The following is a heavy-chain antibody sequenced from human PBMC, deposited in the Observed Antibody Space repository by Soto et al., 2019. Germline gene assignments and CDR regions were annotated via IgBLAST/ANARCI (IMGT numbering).Heavy chain of an antibody. J-gene: IGHJ4*02. CDR1: GGTFSSYT. CDR2: IIPILGIA. V-gene: IGHV1-69*02. Sequence: QVQLVQSGAEVKKPGSSVKVSCKASGGTFSSYTISWVRQAPGQGLEWMGRIIPILGIANYAQKFQGRVTITAYKSTSTAYMELSSLRSEDTAVYYCARVDVDTARYFDYWGQGTLVTVSS. CDR3: ARVDVDTARYFDY. D-gene: IGHD5-18*01.